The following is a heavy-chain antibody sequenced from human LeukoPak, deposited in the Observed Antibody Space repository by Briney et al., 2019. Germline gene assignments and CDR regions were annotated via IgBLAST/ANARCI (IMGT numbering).Heavy chain of an antibody. V-gene: IGHV1-2*02. D-gene: IGHD2-2*01. CDR2: INPNSGDT. J-gene: IGHJ4*02. Sequence: ASVKVSCKASGYTFTDYYLHWVRQAPGQGLEWMGWINPNSGDTNYAQKFQGRVTMTRDTSISTAHMEMSRLRSDDTAVYYCARANFLYCSSTTCLFDYWGQGTLVTVSS. CDR1: GYTFTDYY. CDR3: ARANFLYCSSTTCLFDY.